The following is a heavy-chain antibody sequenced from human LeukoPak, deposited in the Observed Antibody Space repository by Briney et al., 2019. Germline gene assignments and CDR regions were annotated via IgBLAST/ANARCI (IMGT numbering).Heavy chain of an antibody. D-gene: IGHD2-21*01. Sequence: PGGSLRLSCAASGFTVSSNYMSWVRQAPGKGLEWVSVIYSGGSTYYADSVKGRFTISRDNAKNSVYLQMNSLRVEETAVYYCARIAYADEGMDVWGKGTTVTVSS. V-gene: IGHV3-53*01. CDR2: IYSGGST. J-gene: IGHJ6*03. CDR1: GFTVSSNY. CDR3: ARIAYADEGMDV.